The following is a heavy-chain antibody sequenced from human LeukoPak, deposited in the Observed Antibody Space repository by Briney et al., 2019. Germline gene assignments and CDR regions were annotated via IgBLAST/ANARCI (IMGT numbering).Heavy chain of an antibody. CDR2: IYPGDSDT. CDR3: ARHLGGYYDSGGYLDY. CDR1: GYIFTSYW. V-gene: IGHV5-51*01. D-gene: IGHD3-22*01. J-gene: IGHJ4*02. Sequence: GESLKISCKGSGYIFTSYWIGWVRQMPGKGLEWMGIIYPGDSDTRYSPSFQGQVTISADKSISTAYLQWSSLKASDTAMYYCARHLGGYYDSGGYLDYWGQGTLVTVSS.